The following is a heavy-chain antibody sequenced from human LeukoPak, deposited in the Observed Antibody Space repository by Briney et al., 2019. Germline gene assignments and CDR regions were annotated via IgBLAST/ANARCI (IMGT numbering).Heavy chain of an antibody. CDR2: IYSGGST. J-gene: IGHJ5*02. V-gene: IGHV3-66*02. Sequence: GGSLRLSCAASGFTVSSNYMSWVRQAPGKGLEWVSVIYSGGSTYYADSAKGRFTISRDNSKNTLYLQMNSLRAEDTAVYYCARDRVVPAAIPTSWGQGTLVTVTS. D-gene: IGHD2-2*02. CDR1: GFTVSSNY. CDR3: ARDRVVPAAIPTS.